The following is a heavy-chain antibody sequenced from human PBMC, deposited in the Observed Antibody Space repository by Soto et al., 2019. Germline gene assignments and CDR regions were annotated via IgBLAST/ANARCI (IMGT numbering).Heavy chain of an antibody. D-gene: IGHD6-6*01. V-gene: IGHV1-69*02. CDR3: ARREEQLVRRGDYYMDV. CDR2: IIPILGIA. Sequence: SVKVSCKASGGTFSSYTISWVRRAPGQGLEWMGRIIPILGIANYAQKFQGRVTITADKSTSTAYMELSSLRSEDTAVYYCARREEQLVRRGDYYMDVWGKGTTVTVSS. J-gene: IGHJ6*03. CDR1: GGTFSSYT.